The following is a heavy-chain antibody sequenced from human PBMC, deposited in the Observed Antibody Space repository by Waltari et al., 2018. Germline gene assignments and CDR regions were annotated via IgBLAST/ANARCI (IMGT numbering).Heavy chain of an antibody. CDR3: ARDCSGSWYYWFDP. J-gene: IGHJ5*02. D-gene: IGHD6-13*01. V-gene: IGHV4-39*07. CDR2: IYYTGST. Sequence: QLRLQESGPGLVKPSETVCLTCTVSGGSISSSSYSWGGFRQPPGEGLEWIGSIYYTGSTYYNPALKRRVTISVDTSKNPFSLELGSVTAADTAVYYCARDCSGSWYYWFDPWGQGTLVTVSS. CDR1: GGSISSSSYS.